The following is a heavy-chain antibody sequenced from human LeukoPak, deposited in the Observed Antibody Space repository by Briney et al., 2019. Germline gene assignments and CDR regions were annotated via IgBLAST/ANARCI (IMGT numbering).Heavy chain of an antibody. CDR3: ARDSPLGYCSSTSCPIVY. Sequence: ASVKVSCKASGYTFTSYGISWVRQAPGQGLEWMGWISAYNGNTNYAQKLQGRVTMTTDTSTSTAYMELRSLRSDDTAVYYCARDSPLGYCSSTSCPIVYWGQGTLVTVSS. J-gene: IGHJ4*02. CDR2: ISAYNGNT. V-gene: IGHV1-18*01. D-gene: IGHD2-2*01. CDR1: GYTFTSYG.